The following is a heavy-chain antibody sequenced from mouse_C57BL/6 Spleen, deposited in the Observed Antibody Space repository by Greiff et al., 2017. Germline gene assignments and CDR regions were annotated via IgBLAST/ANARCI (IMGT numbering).Heavy chain of an antibody. Sequence: VQLQQSGAELVRPGTSVKMSCKASGYTFTNYWIGWAKQRPGHGLEWIGDIYPGGGYTNYNEKFKGTATLTADKSSSTAYMQFSSLTSEDSAIYYCARRGTTYYFDYWGQGTTLTVSS. CDR3: ARRGTTYYFDY. CDR2: IYPGGGYT. D-gene: IGHD1-1*01. CDR1: GYTFTNYW. J-gene: IGHJ2*01. V-gene: IGHV1-63*01.